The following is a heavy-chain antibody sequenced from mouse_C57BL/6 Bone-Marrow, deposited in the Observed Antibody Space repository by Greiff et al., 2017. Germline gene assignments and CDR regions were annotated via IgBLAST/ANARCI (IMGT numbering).Heavy chain of an antibody. CDR2: INPYNGGT. J-gene: IGHJ2*01. Sequence: EVKLQQSGPVLVKPGASVKMSCKASGYTFTDYYMNWVKQSHGKSLEWIGVINPYNGGTSYTQKFKGKATLTVDKSSSTAYMELNSLTSEDSAVYYCARPLHDYWGQGTTLTVSS. CDR1: GYTFTDYY. CDR3: ARPLHDY. V-gene: IGHV1-19*01.